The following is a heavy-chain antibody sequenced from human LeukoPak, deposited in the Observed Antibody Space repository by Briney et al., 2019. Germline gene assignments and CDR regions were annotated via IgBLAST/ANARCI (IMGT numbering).Heavy chain of an antibody. J-gene: IGHJ4*02. V-gene: IGHV1-8*01. CDR3: ARGGWNYVPYFDY. Sequence: ASVKVSCKASGYTFTSYDINWVRQATGQGLEWMGWMNPNSGNTGYAQKFQGRVTMTRDTSTSTVYMELSSLRSEDTAVYYCARGGWNYVPYFDYWGQGTLVTVSS. CDR2: MNPNSGNT. D-gene: IGHD1-7*01. CDR1: GYTFTSYD.